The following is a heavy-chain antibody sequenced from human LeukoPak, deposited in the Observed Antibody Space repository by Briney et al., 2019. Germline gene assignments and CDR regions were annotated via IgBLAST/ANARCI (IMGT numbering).Heavy chain of an antibody. D-gene: IGHD3-22*01. CDR1: GGSISSSSYY. V-gene: IGHV4-39*07. CDR2: IYYSGST. CDR3: ARGSFDSSGYYVFDY. Sequence: SETLSLTCTVSGGSISSSSYYWGWIRQPPGKGLEWIGSIYYSGSTYYNPSLKSRVTISVDTSKNQSSLKLSSVTAADTAVYYCARGSFDSSGYYVFDYWGQGTLVTVSS. J-gene: IGHJ4*02.